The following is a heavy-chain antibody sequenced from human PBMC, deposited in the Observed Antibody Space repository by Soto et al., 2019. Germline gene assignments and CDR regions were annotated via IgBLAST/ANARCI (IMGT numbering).Heavy chain of an antibody. D-gene: IGHD3-22*01. CDR1: GGTFSSYA. J-gene: IGHJ4*02. Sequence: ASVKVSCKASGGTFSSYAISWVRQAPGQGLEWMGGIIPIFGTANYAQKFQGRVTITADESTSTAYMELSSLRSEDTAVYYCARYFRRITMIGVHDQNLHCFDYWGQGTLVTVSS. V-gene: IGHV1-69*01. CDR2: IIPIFGTA. CDR3: ARYFRRITMIGVHDQNLHCFDY.